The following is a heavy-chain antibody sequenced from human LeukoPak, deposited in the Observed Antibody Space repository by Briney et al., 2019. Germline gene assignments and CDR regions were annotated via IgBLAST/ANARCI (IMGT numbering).Heavy chain of an antibody. CDR2: ISGSGGST. CDR3: AKRLRFLEWLFRYYGMDV. D-gene: IGHD3-3*01. J-gene: IGHJ6*02. CDR1: GFTFSSYA. V-gene: IGHV3-23*01. Sequence: GGSLRLSCAASGFTFSSYAMSWVRQAPGKGLEWVSAISGSGGSTYYADSVKGRFTISRDNSKNTLYLQMNSLRAEDTAVYYCAKRLRFLEWLFRYYGMDVWGQGTTVTVSS.